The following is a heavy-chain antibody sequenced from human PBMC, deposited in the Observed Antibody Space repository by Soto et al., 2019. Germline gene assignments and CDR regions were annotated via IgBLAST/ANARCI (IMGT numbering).Heavy chain of an antibody. CDR3: ARDPYHVLMVNAPNLYGMDV. CDR2: ISTYNGNT. J-gene: IGHJ6*02. V-gene: IGHV1-18*01. D-gene: IGHD2-8*01. Sequence: QVQLVQSGAEVKKPGASVKVSCKASGYTFTTYDISWVRQAPGQGLEWMGRISTYNGNTNYPQSLQGRLTMATDTSTTTAYMELRSLGSDDAAVYYCARDPYHVLMVNAPNLYGMDVWGQGTTVTLSS. CDR1: GYTFTTYD.